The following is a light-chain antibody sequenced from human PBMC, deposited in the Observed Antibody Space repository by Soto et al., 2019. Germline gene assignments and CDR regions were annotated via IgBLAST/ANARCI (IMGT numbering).Light chain of an antibody. CDR3: QQRSKWPPT. V-gene: IGKV3D-20*02. J-gene: IGKJ1*01. CDR2: GAS. Sequence: EIVLTQSPGTLSLSPGERATLSCRASQTVSSSFLAWYQQKPGQAPRLLIYGASSRATGIPDRFSGSGSGTDFTLTISRLDPEDFAVYFCQQRSKWPPTFGQGTKVDIK. CDR1: QTVSSSF.